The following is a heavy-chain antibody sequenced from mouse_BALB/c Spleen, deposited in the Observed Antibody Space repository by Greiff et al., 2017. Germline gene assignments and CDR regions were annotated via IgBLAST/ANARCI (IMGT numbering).Heavy chain of an antibody. CDR1: GYSITSGYY. CDR2: ISYDGSN. V-gene: IGHV3-6*02. CDR3: AREGPLYAMDY. J-gene: IGHJ4*01. Sequence: EVKLMESGPGLVKPSQSLSLTCSVTGYSITSGYYWNWIRQFPGNKLEWMGYISYDGSNNYNPSLKNRISITRDTSKNQFFLKLNSVTTEDTATYYCAREGPLYAMDYWGQGTSVTVSS.